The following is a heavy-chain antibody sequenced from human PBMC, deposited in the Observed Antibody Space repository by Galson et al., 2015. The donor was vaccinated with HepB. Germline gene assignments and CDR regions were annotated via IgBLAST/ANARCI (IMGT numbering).Heavy chain of an antibody. CDR3: ARDLSGTDLDYSDY. J-gene: IGHJ4*02. CDR2: ISSSSRTI. D-gene: IGHD1-26*01. Sequence: SLRLSCAASGFTFSSYSMNWVRQAPGKGLEWVSYISSSSRTIYYADSVKGRFTISRDNAKNSLYLQMNSLRAEDTAVYYCARDLSGTDLDYSDYWGQGTLVTVSS. CDR1: GFTFSSYS. V-gene: IGHV3-48*01.